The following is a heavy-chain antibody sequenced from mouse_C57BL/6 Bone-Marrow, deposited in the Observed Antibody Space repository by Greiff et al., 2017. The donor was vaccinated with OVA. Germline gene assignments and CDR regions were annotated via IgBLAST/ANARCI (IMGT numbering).Heavy chain of an antibody. D-gene: IGHD1-1*01. CDR2: ISNGGGST. CDR3: ARQDGTVVATPNFDV. J-gene: IGHJ1*03. CDR1: GFTFSDYY. V-gene: IGHV5-12*01. Sequence: EVQVVESGGGLVQPGGSLKLSCAASGFTFSDYYMYWVRQTPEKRLEWVAYISNGGGSTYYPDTVKGRFTISRDNAKNTLYLQMSRLKSEDTAIYYCARQDGTVVATPNFDVWGTGTTVTVSS.